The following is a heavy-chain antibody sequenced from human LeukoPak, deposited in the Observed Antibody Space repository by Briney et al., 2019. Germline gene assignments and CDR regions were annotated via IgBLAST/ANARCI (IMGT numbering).Heavy chain of an antibody. Sequence: HGESLKISCKGSGYSFTSYWIGWVRQMPGKGLEWTGIIYPGDSDTRYSPSFQGQVTISADKSISTAYLQWSSLKASDTAMYYCARHFGYDSSGYYPDYWGQGTLVTVSS. CDR2: IYPGDSDT. CDR3: ARHFGYDSSGYYPDY. D-gene: IGHD3-22*01. CDR1: GYSFTSYW. V-gene: IGHV5-51*01. J-gene: IGHJ4*02.